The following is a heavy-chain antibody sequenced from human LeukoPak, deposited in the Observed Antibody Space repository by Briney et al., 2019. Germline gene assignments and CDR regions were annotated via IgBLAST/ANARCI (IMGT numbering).Heavy chain of an antibody. CDR2: ISSSSYI. J-gene: IGHJ3*02. CDR3: ARLPLWTTDAFDI. D-gene: IGHD3-10*01. V-gene: IGHV3-21*01. Sequence: GGSLRLSCAASGFTFSSYSMNWVRQAPGKGLEWVSSISSSSYIYYADSVKGRFTISRDNAKNSLYLQMNSLRAEDTAVYYCARLPLWTTDAFDIWGQGTMVTVSS. CDR1: GFTFSSYS.